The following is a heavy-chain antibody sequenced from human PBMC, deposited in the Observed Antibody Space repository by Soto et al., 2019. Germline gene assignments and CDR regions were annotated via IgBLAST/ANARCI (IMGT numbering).Heavy chain of an antibody. CDR1: GYSFISYW. D-gene: IGHD6-6*01. J-gene: IGHJ6*02. Sequence: PGESLKISCKGSGYSFISYWIGWVRQMPGKGLEWMGIIYPGDSDTRYSPSFQGQVTISADKSISTAYLQWSSLKASDTAMYYCARHTFSSFAYYGMDVWGQGTTVTVSS. V-gene: IGHV5-51*01. CDR3: ARHTFSSFAYYGMDV. CDR2: IYPGDSDT.